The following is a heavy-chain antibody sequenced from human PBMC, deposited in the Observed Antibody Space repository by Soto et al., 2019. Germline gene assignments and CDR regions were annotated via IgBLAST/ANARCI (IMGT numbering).Heavy chain of an antibody. D-gene: IGHD6-19*01. V-gene: IGHV1-3*01. Sequence: GASVKVSCKASGNTFPSYIMHWLRRSPGQRLEWMGWIFGGNGNTKYSQKFQGRVTITRDTSASTVYMELSSLTSEDTAVYYCARGLGVAVNTPFGYWGQGTLVTVSS. J-gene: IGHJ4*02. CDR1: GNTFPSYI. CDR2: IFGGNGNT. CDR3: ARGLGVAVNTPFGY.